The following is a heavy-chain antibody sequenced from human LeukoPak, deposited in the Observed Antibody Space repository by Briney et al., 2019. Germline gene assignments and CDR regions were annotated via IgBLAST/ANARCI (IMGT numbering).Heavy chain of an antibody. CDR3: ARGGTAMAPADYWYFDL. Sequence: RASVKVSCKASGYTFTSYYMHWVRQAPGQRLEWMGIINPSGGSTSYAQKFQGRVTMTRDTSTSTVYMELSSLRSEDTAVYYCARGGTAMAPADYWYFDLWGRGTLVTVSS. D-gene: IGHD5-18*01. CDR1: GYTFTSYY. J-gene: IGHJ2*01. V-gene: IGHV1-46*01. CDR2: INPSGGST.